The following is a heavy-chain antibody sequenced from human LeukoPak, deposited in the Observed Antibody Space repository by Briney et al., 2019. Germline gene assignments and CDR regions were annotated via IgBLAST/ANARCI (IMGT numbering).Heavy chain of an antibody. D-gene: IGHD1-1*01. J-gene: IGHJ4*02. Sequence: GGSLRLSCAASGFTVSAYYMSWVRQAPGKGLEWVSVLFGGGTIYYADSVNGRFTISRDNSKNTLYLQLNSLRAGDTAVYYCARGPRVATYYYFDYWGQGTLVTVSS. CDR2: LFGGGTI. CDR3: ARGPRVATYYYFDY. CDR1: GFTVSAYY. V-gene: IGHV3-53*01.